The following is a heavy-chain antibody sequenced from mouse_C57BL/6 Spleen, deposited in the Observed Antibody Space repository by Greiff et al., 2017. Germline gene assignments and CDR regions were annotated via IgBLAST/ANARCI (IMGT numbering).Heavy chain of an antibody. CDR2: INPSNGGT. D-gene: IGHD4-1*01. CDR1: GYTFTSYW. Sequence: QVQLQQSGTELVKPGASVKLSCKASGYTFTSYWMHWVKQRPGQGLEWIGNINPSNGGTNYNAKFKSKATLTVDKSSSTAYMQLSSLTSEDSAVYYCARELTGTDYYAMDYWGQGTSVTVSS. J-gene: IGHJ4*01. CDR3: ARELTGTDYYAMDY. V-gene: IGHV1-53*01.